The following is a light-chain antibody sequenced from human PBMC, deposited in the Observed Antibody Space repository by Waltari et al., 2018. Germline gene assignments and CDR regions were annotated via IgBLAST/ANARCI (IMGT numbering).Light chain of an antibody. CDR3: QHYLRLPVT. J-gene: IGKJ1*01. CDR2: GAF. Sequence: ELGFTQSPGPPSLSSGERATLSCRASQSVGRSLAWYQQRPGQAPRLLIYGAFIRATGIADRFSGSGSGTDFSLTISRLEPEDFAVYYCQHYLRLPVTFGLGTKVEIK. V-gene: IGKV3-20*01. CDR1: QSVGRS.